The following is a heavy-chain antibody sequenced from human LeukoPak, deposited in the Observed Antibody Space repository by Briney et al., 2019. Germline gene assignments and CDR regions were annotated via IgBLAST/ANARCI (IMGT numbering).Heavy chain of an antibody. D-gene: IGHD1-26*01. CDR1: GGSISSSSYY. CDR3: ARHSAWELLFFDY. J-gene: IGHJ4*02. Sequence: PSETLSLTCTVSGGSISSSSYYWGWIRQPPGKGLEWIGSIYYSGSTYYNPSLKSRVTISVDTSKNQFSLKLSSVTAADTAVYYCARHSAWELLFFDYWGQGTLVTVSS. CDR2: IYYSGST. V-gene: IGHV4-39*01.